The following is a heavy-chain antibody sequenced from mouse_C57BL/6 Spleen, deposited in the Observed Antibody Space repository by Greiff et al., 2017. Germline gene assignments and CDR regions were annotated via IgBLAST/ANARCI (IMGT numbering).Heavy chain of an antibody. CDR2: ISDGGSYT. CDR1: GFTFSSYA. Sequence: EVMLVESGGGLVKPGGSLKLSCAASGFTFSSYAMSWVRQTPEKRLEWVATISDGGSYTYYPDNVKGRFTISRDNAKNNLYLQMSHLKSEDTAMYYCARGEWFAYWGQGTLVTVSA. CDR3: ARGEWFAY. V-gene: IGHV5-4*03. J-gene: IGHJ3*01.